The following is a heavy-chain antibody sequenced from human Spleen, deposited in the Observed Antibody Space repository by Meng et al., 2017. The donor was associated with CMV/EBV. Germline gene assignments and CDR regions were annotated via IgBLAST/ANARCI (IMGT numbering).Heavy chain of an antibody. CDR1: GFTFSGYG. CDR3: ARGGGTFDY. D-gene: IGHD3-3*01. CDR2: IRFDGSNK. V-gene: IGHV3-30*02. J-gene: IGHJ4*02. Sequence: GGSLRLSCAASGFTFSGYGMHWVRQAPGKGLEWVAFIRFDGSNKYYADSVKGRFTISRDNSMNTLYLQMNTLRAEDTAVYYCARGGGTFDYWGQGTLVTVSS.